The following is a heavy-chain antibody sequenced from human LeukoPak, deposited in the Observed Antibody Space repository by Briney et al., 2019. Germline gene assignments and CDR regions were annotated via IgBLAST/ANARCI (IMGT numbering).Heavy chain of an antibody. CDR1: GFTVSRNY. D-gene: IGHD3-10*01. Sequence: PGGSLRLSCAASGFTVSRNYMSWVRQAPGKGLEWVAVISYDGSNEDYTDSVKGRFIISRDDSKNTMSLQMNSLRVDDTAVYYCARGPNPVLRGPRRAFDLWGQGTMVTVSS. CDR2: ISYDGSNE. V-gene: IGHV3-30-3*01. CDR3: ARGPNPVLRGPRRAFDL. J-gene: IGHJ3*01.